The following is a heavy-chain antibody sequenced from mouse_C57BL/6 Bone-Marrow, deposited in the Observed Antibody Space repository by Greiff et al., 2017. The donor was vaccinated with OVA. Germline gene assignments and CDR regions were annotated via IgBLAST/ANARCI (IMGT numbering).Heavy chain of an antibody. CDR3: ARAVYYLSWLAY. CDR1: GFSLTSYG. Sequence: QVQLQQSGPGLVQPSQSLSITCTVSGFSLTSYGVHWVRQSPGKGLEWLGVIWSGGSTDYNAAFISRLSISKDHSKSQAFCKMNSLQADDTAIYYCARAVYYLSWLAYWGQGTLVTVSA. D-gene: IGHD5-5*01. CDR2: IWSGGST. V-gene: IGHV2-2*01. J-gene: IGHJ3*01.